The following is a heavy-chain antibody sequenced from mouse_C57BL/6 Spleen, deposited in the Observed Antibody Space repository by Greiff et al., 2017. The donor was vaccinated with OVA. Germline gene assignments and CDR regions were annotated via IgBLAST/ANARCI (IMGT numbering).Heavy chain of an antibody. CDR1: GFTFSDYY. Sequence: EVKLVESGGGLVQPGGSLKLSCAASGFTFSDYYMYWVRQTPEKRLEWVAYISNGGGSTYYPDTVKGRFTISRDNAKNTLYLQMSRLKSEDTAMYYCARQEVTTVVAPYFDVWGTGTTVTDSS. CDR3: ARQEVTTVVAPYFDV. CDR2: ISNGGGST. D-gene: IGHD1-1*01. V-gene: IGHV5-12*01. J-gene: IGHJ1*03.